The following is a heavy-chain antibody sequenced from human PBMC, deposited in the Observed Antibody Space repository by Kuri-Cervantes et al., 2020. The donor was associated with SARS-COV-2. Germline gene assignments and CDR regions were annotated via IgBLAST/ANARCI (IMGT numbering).Heavy chain of an antibody. CDR1: GYSISSGYY. J-gene: IGHJ5*02. CDR2: IYHSGST. Sequence: SETLSLTCTVSGYSISSGYYWGWIRQPPGKGLEWIGSIYHSGSTYYNPSLKSRVTISVDTSKNQFSLKLSSVTAADTAVYYCARDQGWLDPWWFDPWGQGTLVTVSS. CDR3: ARDQGWLDPWWFDP. V-gene: IGHV4-38-2*02. D-gene: IGHD6-19*01.